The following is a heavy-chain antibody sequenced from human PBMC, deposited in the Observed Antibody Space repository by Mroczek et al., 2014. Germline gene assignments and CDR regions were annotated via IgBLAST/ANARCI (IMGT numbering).Heavy chain of an antibody. V-gene: IGHV3-9*01. CDR1: GFTFDDYA. D-gene: IGHD3-3*01. J-gene: IGHJ6*03. Sequence: ESGGGLVQPGRSLRLSCAASGFTFDDYAMHWVRQAPGKGLEWVSGISWNSGSIGYADSVKGRFTISRDNAKNSLYLQMNSLRAEDTALYYCAKGGSNRITIFGVVKPTLYYYYMDVWGKGTTVTVSS. CDR2: ISWNSGSI. CDR3: AKGGSNRITIFGVVKPTLYYYYMDV.